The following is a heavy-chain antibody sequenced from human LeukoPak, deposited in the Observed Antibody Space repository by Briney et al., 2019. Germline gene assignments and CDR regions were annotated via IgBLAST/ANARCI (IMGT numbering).Heavy chain of an antibody. J-gene: IGHJ6*02. D-gene: IGHD2-2*01. CDR1: GYTFTSYG. CDR3: ASGYCSSTSCYETHYYYYYGMDV. CDR2: ISAYNGNT. Sequence: ASVKVSCKASGYTFTSYGISWVRQAPGQGLEWMGWISAYNGNTNYAQKLQGRVTMTTDTSTSTAYMELRSLRSDDTAVYYCASGYCSSTSCYETHYYYYYGMDVWGQGTTVTVPS. V-gene: IGHV1-18*01.